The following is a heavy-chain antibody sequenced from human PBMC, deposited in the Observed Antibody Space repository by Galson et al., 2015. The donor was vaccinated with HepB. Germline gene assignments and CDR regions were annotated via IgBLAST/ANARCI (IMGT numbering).Heavy chain of an antibody. J-gene: IGHJ4*02. CDR3: ARDIHDSSGLLGY. D-gene: IGHD3-22*01. V-gene: IGHV3-21*01. CDR1: GFTFSSYS. Sequence: SLRLSCAASGFTFSSYSMNWVRQAPGKGLEWVSSSSSSSDYTYYADSVKGRFTISRDNAKNSLYLQMNSLRAEDTAVYYCARDIHDSSGLLGYWGQGTPVTVSS. CDR2: SSSSSDYT.